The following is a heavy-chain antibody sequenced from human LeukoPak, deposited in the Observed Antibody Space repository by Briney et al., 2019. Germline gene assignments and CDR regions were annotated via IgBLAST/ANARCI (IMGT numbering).Heavy chain of an antibody. CDR1: GYTFSDFY. V-gene: IGHV1-2*02. Sequence: ASVKVSCKASGYTFSDFYIHWVRQAPGQGLEYVGWITPKSGDTYSPQRFQGRVTMTRDASISTAYMELSSLRSDDTAAYFCARVRLADERAWAYWGQGTLVTVSS. D-gene: IGHD3-3*02. CDR3: ARVRLADERAWAY. J-gene: IGHJ4*02. CDR2: ITPKSGDT.